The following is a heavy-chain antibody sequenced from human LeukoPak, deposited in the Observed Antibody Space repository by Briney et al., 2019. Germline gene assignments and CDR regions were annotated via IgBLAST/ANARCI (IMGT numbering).Heavy chain of an antibody. Sequence: GGSLRLSCAASGFTFSDYYMSWIRQAPGKGLEWVSYISSSGSTIYYADSVKGRFTISRDNSKNTLYLQMNSLRTEDTAVYYCARGDKQLVFNRNKGGFDPWGQGTLVTVSS. CDR1: GFTFSDYY. CDR3: ARGDKQLVFNRNKGGFDP. D-gene: IGHD6-13*01. V-gene: IGHV3-11*04. CDR2: ISSSGSTI. J-gene: IGHJ5*02.